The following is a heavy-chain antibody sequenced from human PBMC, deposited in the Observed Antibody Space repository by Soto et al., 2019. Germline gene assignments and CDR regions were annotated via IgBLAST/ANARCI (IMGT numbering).Heavy chain of an antibody. J-gene: IGHJ4*02. CDR1: GGTFSSYA. V-gene: IGHV1-69*01. Sequence: QVQLVQSGAEVKKPGSSVKVSCKASGGTFSSYAISWVRQAPGQGLEWMGGIIPIFGTTNYAQKFQGRVTITADESTSTAYMELSSLRSEDTAVYYCARGLRRVGAMAPLGFDYWGQGTLVTVSS. CDR2: IIPIFGTT. D-gene: IGHD5-18*01. CDR3: ARGLRRVGAMAPLGFDY.